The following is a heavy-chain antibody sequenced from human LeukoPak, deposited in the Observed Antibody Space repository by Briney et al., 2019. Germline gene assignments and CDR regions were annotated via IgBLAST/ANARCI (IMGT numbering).Heavy chain of an antibody. CDR2: IYSGDSDT. V-gene: IGHV5-51*01. CDR1: GYTFPSYW. Sequence: RGESLKISCKGSGYTFPSYWIGWLRQMPGKGLEWMGIIYSGDSDTRYSPSFQGQVTISADKSISTAYLQWSSLKASDTAMYYCARLNSGNYSPADYWGQGTLVTVSS. J-gene: IGHJ4*02. CDR3: ARLNSGNYSPADY. D-gene: IGHD1-26*01.